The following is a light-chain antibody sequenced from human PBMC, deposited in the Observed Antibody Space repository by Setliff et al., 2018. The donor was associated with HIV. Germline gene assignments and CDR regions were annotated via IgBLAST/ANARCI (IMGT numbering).Light chain of an antibody. CDR3: SSYTSISTHV. V-gene: IGLV2-18*02. J-gene: IGLJ1*01. Sequence: QSALTQPPSVSGSPGKSVTISCTGTSSDVGSYNRVSWYQRPPGTAPKLMIYDVNNRPSGVPDRFSGSKSGNTASLPISGLQAEDEADYYCSSYTSISTHVFGTGTKVTVL. CDR1: SSDVGSYNR. CDR2: DVN.